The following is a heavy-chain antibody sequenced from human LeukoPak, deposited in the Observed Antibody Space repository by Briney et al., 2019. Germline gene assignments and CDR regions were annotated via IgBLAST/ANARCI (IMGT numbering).Heavy chain of an antibody. CDR3: ARENTDRAFDI. Sequence: GGSLRLSCAASGFTFSDYYMSWIRQAPGKGLEWVSYISSSSSYTNYADPVKGRFTISRDNAKNSLYLQMNSLRAEDTAVYYCARENTDRAFDIWGQGTMVTVSS. J-gene: IGHJ3*02. CDR2: ISSSSSYT. CDR1: GFTFSDYY. D-gene: IGHD1-14*01. V-gene: IGHV3-11*05.